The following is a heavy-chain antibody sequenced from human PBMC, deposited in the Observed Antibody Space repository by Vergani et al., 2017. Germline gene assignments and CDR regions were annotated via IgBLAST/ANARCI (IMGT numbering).Heavy chain of an antibody. Sequence: QVQLVQSGAEVKKPGASVKVSCKASGYTFTGYYMHWVRQAPGQGLEWMGWINPNSGGTNYAQKFQGRVTMTRDTSISTAYMELSRLRSDDTAVYYCARIPGGVGATFILAFDIWGQGTMVTVSS. CDR2: INPNSGGT. CDR3: ARIPGGVGATFILAFDI. V-gene: IGHV1-2*02. CDR1: GYTFTGYY. J-gene: IGHJ3*02. D-gene: IGHD1-26*01.